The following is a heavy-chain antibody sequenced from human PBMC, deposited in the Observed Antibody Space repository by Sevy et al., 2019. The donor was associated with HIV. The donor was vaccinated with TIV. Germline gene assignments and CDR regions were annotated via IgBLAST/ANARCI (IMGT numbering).Heavy chain of an antibody. J-gene: IGHJ4*02. Sequence: GSLRLSCVASGFTFSTYDMHWVRQAPGKGLEWVAVISHDGNYKNYADSVKVRFTISRDNFHNTLELQMNSLRPEDTAVYFCARLFSCGGDCYYLDSWGQGALVTVSS. D-gene: IGHD2-21*02. CDR2: ISHDGNYK. CDR3: ARLFSCGGDCYYLDS. V-gene: IGHV3-30-3*01. CDR1: GFTFSTYD.